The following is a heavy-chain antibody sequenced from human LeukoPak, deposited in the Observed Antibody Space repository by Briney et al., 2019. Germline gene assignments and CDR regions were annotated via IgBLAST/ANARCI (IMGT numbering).Heavy chain of an antibody. CDR3: AKASILLWFGELSLDAFDI. CDR1: GFTFSGSV. J-gene: IGHJ3*02. V-gene: IGHV3-73*01. Sequence: GGSLRLSCAASGFTFSGSVMHWVRQASGKGLEWIGHIVTKADNYATAYAASVKGRFTISRDDSQNTAYLQMNSLKTEDTAVYYCAKASILLWFGELSLDAFDIWGQGTMVTVSS. D-gene: IGHD3-10*01. CDR2: IVTKADNYAT.